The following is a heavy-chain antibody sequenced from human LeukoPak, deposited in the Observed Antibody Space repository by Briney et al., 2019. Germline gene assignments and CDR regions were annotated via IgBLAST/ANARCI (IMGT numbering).Heavy chain of an antibody. D-gene: IGHD4-17*01. Sequence: PGGSLRLSCAASGFTFSSYWMSWVRQAPGKGLEWVANIRQDGSEKYYVDSVKGRFTIPRDKAKNSLYLQMNSLRAEDTAVYYCARGSMTTVTTRIDYWGQGTLVTVSS. CDR1: GFTFSSYW. V-gene: IGHV3-7*01. J-gene: IGHJ4*02. CDR3: ARGSMTTVTTRIDY. CDR2: IRQDGSEK.